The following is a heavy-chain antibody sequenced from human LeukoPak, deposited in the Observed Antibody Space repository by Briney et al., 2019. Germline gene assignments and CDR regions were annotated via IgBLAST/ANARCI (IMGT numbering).Heavy chain of an antibody. Sequence: GRSLRLSCAASGFTFSSYGMHWVRQAPGKGLEWVAVISYDGSNKYYADSVKGRFTISRDNSKNTLYLQMNSLRAEDTAVYYCAKDILTGQYSDGGQGTLVTVSS. V-gene: IGHV3-30*18. CDR3: AKDILTGQYSD. J-gene: IGHJ4*02. D-gene: IGHD2-21*01. CDR2: ISYDGSNK. CDR1: GFTFSSYG.